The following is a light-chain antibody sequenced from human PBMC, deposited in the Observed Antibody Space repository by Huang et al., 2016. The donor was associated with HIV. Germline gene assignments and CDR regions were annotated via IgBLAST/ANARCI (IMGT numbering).Light chain of an antibody. V-gene: IGKV3-15*01. CDR2: GAS. J-gene: IGKJ1*01. CDR1: QSVSSN. CDR3: QQYNKWPPWT. Sequence: EIVMTQSPATLSVSPGERATLSCRASQSVSSNLAWYQQKPGQAPRPLINGASTRATGIPARFSGSGSGTEFTLTISSLQSEDFAVYYCQQYNKWPPWTFGQGTKVEIK.